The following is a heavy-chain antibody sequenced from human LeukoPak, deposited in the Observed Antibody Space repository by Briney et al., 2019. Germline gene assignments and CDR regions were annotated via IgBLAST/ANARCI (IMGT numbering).Heavy chain of an antibody. CDR1: GGSISSYY. V-gene: IGHV4-59*01. CDR3: ARGLGEFLTYYFDY. J-gene: IGHJ4*02. Sequence: SETLSLTCTVSGGSISSYYWSWIRQPPGKGLEWIGYIYYSGSTNYNPSLKSRVTISVDTSKNQFSLKLSSVTAADTAVYYCARGLGEFLTYYFDYWGQGTLVTVSS. CDR2: IYYSGST. D-gene: IGHD3-10*01.